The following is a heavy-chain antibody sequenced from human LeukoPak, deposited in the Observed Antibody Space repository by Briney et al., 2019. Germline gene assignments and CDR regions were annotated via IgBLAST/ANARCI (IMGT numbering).Heavy chain of an antibody. CDR2: SSGDGGST. CDR1: GFTFDDYA. Sequence: GGSLRLSCAASGFTFDDYAMHWVRQAPGKGLEWVSLSSGDGGSTYYADSVKGRFTISRDNSKNSLYLQMNSLRTEDTALYYCAACSVVEGDYWGQGTLVTVSS. J-gene: IGHJ4*02. D-gene: IGHD2-15*01. CDR3: AACSVVEGDY. V-gene: IGHV3-43*02.